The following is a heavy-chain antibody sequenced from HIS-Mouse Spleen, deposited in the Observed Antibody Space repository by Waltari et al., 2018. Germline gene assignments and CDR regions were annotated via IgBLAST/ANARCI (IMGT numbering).Heavy chain of an antibody. CDR3: ARGRVDTAMVTLDY. J-gene: IGHJ4*02. V-gene: IGHV1-69*04. D-gene: IGHD5-18*01. Sequence: QVQLVQSGAEVKKPGSSVKVSCKASGGTFSSYAISWVRQAPGQGLEWMGRSIPILGIANYAQKFQGRVTITADKSTSPAYMELSSLRSEDTAVYYCARGRVDTAMVTLDYWGQGTLVTVSS. CDR1: GGTFSSYA. CDR2: SIPILGIA.